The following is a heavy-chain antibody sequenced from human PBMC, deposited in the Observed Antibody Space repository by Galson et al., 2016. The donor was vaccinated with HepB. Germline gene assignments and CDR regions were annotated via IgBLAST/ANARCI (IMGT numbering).Heavy chain of an antibody. J-gene: IGHJ4*02. CDR1: VFSFGDSA. CDR3: TKDKGQWLVRYYFVS. CDR2: ISWTSGKT. D-gene: IGHD6-19*01. V-gene: IGHV3-9*01. Sequence: SLRLSCAASVFSFGDSAMNWVRQAPGKGLEWVSGISWTSGKTDFEDSVKGRFPISSANAKNCLYLHMKSLRTEDTAIYYCTKDKGQWLVRYYFVSGGQGTLVTVSS.